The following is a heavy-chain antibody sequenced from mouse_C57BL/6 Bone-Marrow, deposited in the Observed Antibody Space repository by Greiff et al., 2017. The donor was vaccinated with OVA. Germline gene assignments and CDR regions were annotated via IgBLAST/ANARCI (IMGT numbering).Heavy chain of an antibody. CDR2: IDPSDSET. CDR3: ARGDCYAMDY. CDR1: GYTFTSYW. V-gene: IGHV1-52*01. J-gene: IGHJ4*01. Sequence: VKLQQPGAELVRPGSSVKLSCKASGYTFTSYWMHWVKQRPIQGLEWIGNIDPSDSETHYNQKFKDKATLTVDKSSSTAYMQLSSLTSEDSAVYYCARGDCYAMDYWGQGTSVTVSS.